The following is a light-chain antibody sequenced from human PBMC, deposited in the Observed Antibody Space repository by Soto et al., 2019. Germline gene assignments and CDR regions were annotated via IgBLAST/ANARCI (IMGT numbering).Light chain of an antibody. V-gene: IGKV3-11*01. CDR1: HSVGSS. CDR3: QQRSNWPLT. CDR2: DAS. Sequence: EIVLTQSPASLSLSPGERATLSCRASHSVGSSLGWYQQRPGQAPRLLIYDASNRDTGIPARFSGSGSGTDFTLTISSLEPEDFAVYYCQQRSNWPLTFGGGTKVEIK. J-gene: IGKJ4*01.